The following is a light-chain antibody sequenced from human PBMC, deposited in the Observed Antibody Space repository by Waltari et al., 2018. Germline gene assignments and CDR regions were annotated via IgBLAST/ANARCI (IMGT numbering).Light chain of an antibody. CDR3: AAWDDSLSAWV. V-gene: IGLV1-47*01. CDR1: SSNIGSNY. J-gene: IGLJ3*02. Sequence: QSVLTQPPSASGTPGQRVTISSSGSSSNIGSNYVYWYQQLPGTAPKRLISRNHQRPSGVPDRFAGSKAGTSASLAISGLRSEDEADYFCAAWDDSLSAWVFGGGTKLTVL. CDR2: RNH.